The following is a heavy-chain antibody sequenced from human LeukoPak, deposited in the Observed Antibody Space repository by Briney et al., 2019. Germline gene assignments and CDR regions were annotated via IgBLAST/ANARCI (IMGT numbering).Heavy chain of an antibody. Sequence: GGSLRLSCAASGFTFSSYGMHWVRQAPGKGLEWVAVIWYDGSNKYYADSVNGRFTISRDNSKNTLYLQMNSLRAEDTAVYYCARDCGSYYYYGMDVWGQGTTVTVSS. CDR1: GFTFSSYG. CDR2: IWYDGSNK. V-gene: IGHV3-33*01. CDR3: ARDCGSYYYYGMDV. D-gene: IGHD1-26*01. J-gene: IGHJ6*02.